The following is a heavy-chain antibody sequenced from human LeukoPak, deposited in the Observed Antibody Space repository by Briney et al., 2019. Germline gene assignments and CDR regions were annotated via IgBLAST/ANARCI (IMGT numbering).Heavy chain of an antibody. D-gene: IGHD3-22*01. CDR3: AREATGYYDSSGYLFDY. V-gene: IGHV3-30*02. Sequence: PGGSLRLSCAASGFTFSNFGTHWVRQAPGKGLEWVAFIRYDGSNQYYADSVKGRFTISRDNSKNTLYLQMNSLRPEDTAVYYCAREATGYYDSSGYLFDYWGQGTLVTVSS. J-gene: IGHJ4*02. CDR2: IRYDGSNQ. CDR1: GFTFSNFG.